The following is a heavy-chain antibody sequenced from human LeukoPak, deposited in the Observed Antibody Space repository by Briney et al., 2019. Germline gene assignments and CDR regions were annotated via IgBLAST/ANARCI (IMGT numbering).Heavy chain of an antibody. CDR2: IKDGGTTT. CDR1: GFTFSSYW. V-gene: IGHV3-74*01. CDR3: TTIRPGH. J-gene: IGHJ4*02. D-gene: IGHD5-12*01. Sequence: PGGSLRLSCAASGFTFSSYWIHWVRQVQGKGLVWVSRIKDGGTTTDYADSVKGRFTISRDDAKNTLYLQMDSLRAEDTAVYYCTTIRPGHWGQGTLVTVSP.